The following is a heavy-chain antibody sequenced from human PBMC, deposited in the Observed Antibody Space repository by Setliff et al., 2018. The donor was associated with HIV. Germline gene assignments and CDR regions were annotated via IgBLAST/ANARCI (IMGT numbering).Heavy chain of an antibody. CDR1: GGSFSGYY. V-gene: IGHV4-34*01. J-gene: IGHJ3*02. Sequence: SETLSLTCGVYGGSFSGYYWTWIRQPPGKGLEWIGEINHRGTTNSNPSLKRRVTISVDTSKSRFSLRLSSVTAADTAVYYCARPRLWRDAFDIWGQGAMVTVSS. D-gene: IGHD1-1*01. CDR2: INHRGTT. CDR3: ARPRLWRDAFDI.